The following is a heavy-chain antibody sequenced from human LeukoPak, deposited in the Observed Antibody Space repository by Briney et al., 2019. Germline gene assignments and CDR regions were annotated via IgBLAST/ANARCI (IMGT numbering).Heavy chain of an antibody. J-gene: IGHJ4*02. CDR3: AKARAGTYGEFFDY. D-gene: IGHD3-10*01. CDR1: GFTFSAYN. V-gene: IGHV3-30*01. Sequence: PGRSLRLSCAASGFTFSAYNMHWVRQAPGKGLEWLAVISYRGSDKYYADSVKGRFTISRDNPKNTLYLEMISLRPEDTAIYYCAKARAGTYGEFFDYWGQGALVTVSS. CDR2: ISYRGSDK.